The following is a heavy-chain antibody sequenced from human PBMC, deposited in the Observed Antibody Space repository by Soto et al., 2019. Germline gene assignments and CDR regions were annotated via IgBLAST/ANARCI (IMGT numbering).Heavy chain of an antibody. CDR3: ARDPKTTGGQHWAFNYFDS. J-gene: IGHJ4*02. V-gene: IGHV3-30-3*01. CDR1: GFSFSISP. CDR2: ISYAGTNK. Sequence: QVQLVESGGGAVQPGRSLRLSCAASGFSFSISPMHWVRQAPGKGPEWVALISYAGTNKFYADSVKGRFTISRDNSKSTLYLHVDSLRPEDAAVYYCARDPKTTGGQHWAFNYFDSWGQGTLVTVSS. D-gene: IGHD2-8*02.